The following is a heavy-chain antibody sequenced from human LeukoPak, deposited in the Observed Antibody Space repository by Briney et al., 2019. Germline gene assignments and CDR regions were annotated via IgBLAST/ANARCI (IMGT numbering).Heavy chain of an antibody. D-gene: IGHD3-22*01. J-gene: IGHJ4*02. CDR2: FDPEDGET. V-gene: IGHV1-24*01. CDR1: GYTFTSYY. CDR3: ASHGSGYYNGLDY. Sequence: ASVKVSCKASGYTFTSYYMHWVRQAPGKGLEWMGGFDPEDGETIYAQKFQGRVTMTEDTSTDTAYMELSSLRSEDTAVYYCASHGSGYYNGLDYWGQGTLVTVSS.